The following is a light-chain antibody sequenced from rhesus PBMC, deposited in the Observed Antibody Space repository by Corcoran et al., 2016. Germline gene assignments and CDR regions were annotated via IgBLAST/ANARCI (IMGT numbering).Light chain of an antibody. CDR3: QQYSSRLT. J-gene: IGKJ4*01. Sequence: DIQMTQSPSSLSASVGDTVTITCRTSQGISSWLAWNQQKSGKAPNLRIYQASSLQSGVPSRFSGSGSWTDFPLTISSLQSEDFATYYCQQYSSRLTFGGGTKVEVK. V-gene: IGKV1-22*01. CDR1: QGISSW. CDR2: QAS.